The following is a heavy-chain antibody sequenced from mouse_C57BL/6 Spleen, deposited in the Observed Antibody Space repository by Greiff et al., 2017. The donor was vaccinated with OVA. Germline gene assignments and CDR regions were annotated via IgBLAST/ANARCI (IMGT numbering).Heavy chain of an antibody. Sequence: QVHVKQPGAELVKPGASVKLSCKASGYTFTSYWMHWVKQRPGRGLEWIGRIDPNSGGTKYNEKFKSKATLTVDKPSSTAYMQLSSLTSEDSAVYYCARPTTNYGSSPWYFDVWGTGTTVTVSS. J-gene: IGHJ1*03. V-gene: IGHV1-72*01. D-gene: IGHD1-1*01. CDR2: IDPNSGGT. CDR3: ARPTTNYGSSPWYFDV. CDR1: GYTFTSYW.